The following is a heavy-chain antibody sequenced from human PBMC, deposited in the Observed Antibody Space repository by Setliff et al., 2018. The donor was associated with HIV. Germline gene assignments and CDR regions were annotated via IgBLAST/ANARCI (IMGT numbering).Heavy chain of an antibody. J-gene: IGHJ3*02. V-gene: IGHV3-23*01. CDR2: IAGNAINT. Sequence: GGSLSLSCAASGYTFNDYAMSWVRQAPGKGLEWVSTIAGNAINTYHADSVKGRFTISRDNSKNTLSLQMSSLRAEDTAVYFCAKGFYYDTGDGRVRAFDIWGQGTMVTVSS. CDR1: GYTFNDYA. D-gene: IGHD3-22*01. CDR3: AKGFYYDTGDGRVRAFDI.